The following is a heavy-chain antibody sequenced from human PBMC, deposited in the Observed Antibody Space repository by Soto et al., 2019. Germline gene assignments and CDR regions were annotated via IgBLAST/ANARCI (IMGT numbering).Heavy chain of an antibody. J-gene: IGHJ4*02. CDR3: AREDYYDTGYYVV. Sequence: SETLSLTCTVSGRSMSGYYWSWIRQPAGERLEWIGRIYTSGTADFNPSLKGRVTMSVDTSKNQFSLKLTSVTAADTALYYCAREDYYDTGYYVVWGQGTQVTVSS. V-gene: IGHV4-4*07. CDR1: GRSMSGYY. D-gene: IGHD3-9*01. CDR2: IYTSGTA.